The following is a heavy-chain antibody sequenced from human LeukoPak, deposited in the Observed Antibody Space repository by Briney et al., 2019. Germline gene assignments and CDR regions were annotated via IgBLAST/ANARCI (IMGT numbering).Heavy chain of an antibody. CDR2: ISGNGAST. CDR1: GLSFSSYG. J-gene: IGHJ4*02. D-gene: IGHD3-22*01. CDR3: AKGSYYYDSSGYSPAPGD. V-gene: IGHV3-23*01. Sequence: GGSLRLSCAASGLSFSSYGMSWVCQAPGQGLEWVSTISGNGASTYYAGSVKGRFTISRDNSKNTLHLQMNSLRAEDTAVYYCAKGSYYYDSSGYSPAPGDWGQGTLVTVSS.